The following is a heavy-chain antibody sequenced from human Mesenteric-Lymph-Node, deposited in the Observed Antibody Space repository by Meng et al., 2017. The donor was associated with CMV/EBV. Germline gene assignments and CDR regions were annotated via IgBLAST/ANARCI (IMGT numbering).Heavy chain of an antibody. J-gene: IGHJ4*02. CDR1: GYTFTTYY. Sequence: ASVKVSCKASGYTFTTYYIHWVRQAPGQGLEWLGIINPLGGSTRYAQKLQGRLTMTRDTSTSTVNMEVSSLRSEDTAVYYCAREDSSGWGGDYWGQGTLVTVSS. V-gene: IGHV1-46*01. D-gene: IGHD6-19*01. CDR2: INPLGGST. CDR3: AREDSSGWGGDY.